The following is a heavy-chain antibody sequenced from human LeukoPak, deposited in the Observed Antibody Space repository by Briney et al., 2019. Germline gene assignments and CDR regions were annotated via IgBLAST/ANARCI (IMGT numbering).Heavy chain of an antibody. V-gene: IGHV4-4*02. CDR1: GGSIRSSNW. D-gene: IGHD4-17*01. Sequence: SGTLSLTCAVSGGSIRSSNWWSWVRQPPGKGLEWIGEIYRSGSTNYNPSLKSRVTISVDKSKNQFSLKLSSVTAADTAVYYRATGSPDDYGDYVSPNFDYWGQGTLVTVSS. CDR3: ATGSPDDYGDYVSPNFDY. CDR2: IYRSGST. J-gene: IGHJ4*02.